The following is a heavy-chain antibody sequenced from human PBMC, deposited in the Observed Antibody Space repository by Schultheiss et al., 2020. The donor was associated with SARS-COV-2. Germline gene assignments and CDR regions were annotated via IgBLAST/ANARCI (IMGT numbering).Heavy chain of an antibody. CDR2: VYYSGST. CDR1: GGSISSSNW. D-gene: IGHD6-13*01. Sequence: SQTLSLTCTVSGGSISSSNWWSWVRQPPGKGLEWIGIVYYSGSTYYNPSLKSQVSMSVDTSKNQFSLKLSSVTAADTAVYYCARHIADYDWFDPWGQGTLVTVSS. V-gene: IGHV4-39*01. J-gene: IGHJ5*02. CDR3: ARHIADYDWFDP.